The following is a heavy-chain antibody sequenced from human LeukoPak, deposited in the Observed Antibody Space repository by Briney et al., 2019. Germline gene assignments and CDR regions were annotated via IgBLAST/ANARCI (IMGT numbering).Heavy chain of an antibody. D-gene: IGHD5-18*01. CDR3: ARDSASYDYTDAFDI. V-gene: IGHV3-30*03. Sequence: GGSLRLSCAASGFTFSSYGMHWVRQAPGKGLEWVAVISYDGSNKNYADSVKGRFTISRDYSKNTLYLQMNSLRAEDTAVYYCARDSASYDYTDAFDIWGQGTMVSVSS. J-gene: IGHJ3*02. CDR2: ISYDGSNK. CDR1: GFTFSSYG.